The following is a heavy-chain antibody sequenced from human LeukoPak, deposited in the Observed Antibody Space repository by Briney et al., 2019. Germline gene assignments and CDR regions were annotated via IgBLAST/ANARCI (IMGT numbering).Heavy chain of an antibody. D-gene: IGHD3-22*01. V-gene: IGHV3-7*01. CDR2: LKKDETEK. CDR3: AKTGDTSGYRSIDY. CDR1: GFTFSNYY. Sequence: GGSLRLPCVASGFTFSNYYMSWVRQAPGKGLEWVANLKKDETEKHYVDSVKGRSTISRDNAKNSLFLQMTSLRAEDTAIYYCAKTGDTSGYRSIDYWGQGTLVTVSS. J-gene: IGHJ4*02.